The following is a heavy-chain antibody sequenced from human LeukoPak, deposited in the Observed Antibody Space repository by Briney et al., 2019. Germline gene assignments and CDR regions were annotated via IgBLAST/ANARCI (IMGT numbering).Heavy chain of an antibody. Sequence: PGGSLRLSCAASGFTFDDYAMHWVRQAPGKGLEWVSLISGDGGSTYYADSVKGRFTISRDNSKNSLYLQMNSLRTEDTALYYCAVSLGSDAFDTWGQGTMVTVSS. CDR2: ISGDGGST. V-gene: IGHV3-43*02. CDR3: AVSLGSDAFDT. CDR1: GFTFDDYA. J-gene: IGHJ3*02.